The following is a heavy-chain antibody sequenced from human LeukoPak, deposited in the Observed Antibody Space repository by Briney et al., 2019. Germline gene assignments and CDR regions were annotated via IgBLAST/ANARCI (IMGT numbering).Heavy chain of an antibody. CDR2: IKSKTDGGTT. V-gene: IGHV3-15*01. D-gene: IGHD2-8*01. CDR3: ARDRCTNGVCYSDY. J-gene: IGHJ4*02. CDR1: RFTFSNAW. Sequence: PGGSLRLSCAASRFTFSNAWMSWVRQAPGKGLEWVGRIKSKTDGGTTDYAAPVKGRFTISRDDSKNTLYLQMNSLKTEDTAVYYCARDRCTNGVCYSDYWGQGTLVTVSS.